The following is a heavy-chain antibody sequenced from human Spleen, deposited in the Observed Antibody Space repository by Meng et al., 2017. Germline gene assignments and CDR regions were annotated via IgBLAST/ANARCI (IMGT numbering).Heavy chain of an antibody. CDR1: GFTYSDYY. CDR2: ISDSGGNI. Sequence: GESLKISCAASGFTYSDYYMSWIRQAPGKGLEWVSYISDSGGNIHYADSVKGRFTISSDNAKNSLYLQMNSLGAEDAAVYYCATDRGYSYYWGQGTLVTVSS. CDR3: ATDRGYSYY. V-gene: IGHV3-11*01. D-gene: IGHD5-18*01. J-gene: IGHJ4*02.